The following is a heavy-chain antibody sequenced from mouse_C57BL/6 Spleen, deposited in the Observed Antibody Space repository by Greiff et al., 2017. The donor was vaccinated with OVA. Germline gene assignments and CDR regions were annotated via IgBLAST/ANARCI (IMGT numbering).Heavy chain of an antibody. CDR3: ARKDYGCYAMDY. CDR1: GYTFTSYG. CDR2: IYPRSGNT. J-gene: IGHJ4*01. Sequence: VKLQESGAELARPGASVKLSCKASGYTFTSYGISWVKQRTGQGLEWIGEIYPRSGNTYYNEKFKGKATLTADKSSSTAYMELRSLTSEDSAVYICARKDYGCYAMDYWGQGTSVSVSS. V-gene: IGHV1-81*01. D-gene: IGHD2-2*01.